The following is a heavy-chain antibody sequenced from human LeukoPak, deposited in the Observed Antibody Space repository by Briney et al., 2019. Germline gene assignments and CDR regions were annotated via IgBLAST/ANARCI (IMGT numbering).Heavy chain of an antibody. CDR3: ARSVDYFDNTGPHMMFDY. CDR1: GDSITSHY. J-gene: IGHJ4*02. V-gene: IGHV4-59*07. D-gene: IGHD3-22*01. CDR2: IYYTGIP. Sequence: SDTLSLTCNVSGDSITSHYWNWVRQPPGKGLEWMGYIYYTGIPKYNPSLKSRVSMSVDTSKNQVFLRVNSVTAADTAVYHCARSVDYFDNTGPHMMFDYWGQGSQVTVSS.